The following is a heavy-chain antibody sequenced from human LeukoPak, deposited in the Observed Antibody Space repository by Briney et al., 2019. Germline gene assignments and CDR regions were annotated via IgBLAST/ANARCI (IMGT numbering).Heavy chain of an antibody. CDR1: GFTFSSYG. CDR3: ARGYGDYNGINY. D-gene: IGHD4-17*01. Sequence: GRSLRLSCAASGFTFSSYGMHWVRQAPGKGLEWVAVIWYDGSNKYYADSVKGRFTISRDNSKNTLYLQMNSLRAEDTAVYYCARGYGDYNGINYWGQGTLVTVSS. J-gene: IGHJ4*02. V-gene: IGHV3-33*01. CDR2: IWYDGSNK.